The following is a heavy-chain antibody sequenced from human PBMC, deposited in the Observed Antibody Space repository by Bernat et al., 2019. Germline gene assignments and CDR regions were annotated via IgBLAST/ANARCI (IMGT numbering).Heavy chain of an antibody. CDR3: ATDTPDGLLWFRELSFDH. V-gene: IGHV1-24*01. D-gene: IGHD3-10*01. Sequence: QVQLVQSGAEVKKPGASVKVSCKVSGYTLTELSMHWVRQAPGKGLEWMGGFDPEDGETIYAQKFQGRVTMTEDTSTDTAYMELSSMRSEDTAVYYCATDTPDGLLWFRELSFDHWGQGTLVTVSS. CDR1: GYTLTELS. J-gene: IGHJ4*02. CDR2: FDPEDGET.